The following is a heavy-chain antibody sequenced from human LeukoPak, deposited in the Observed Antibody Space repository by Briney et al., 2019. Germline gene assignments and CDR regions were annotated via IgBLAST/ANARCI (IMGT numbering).Heavy chain of an antibody. V-gene: IGHV3-7*04. Sequence: PGGSLRLYCAASGFTFSSYWMSWVRQAPGKGRVGVANIKQDGREKYYVDSVKGRFTISRDNAKNSLYLQMNSLRAEDTAVYYCAREEYTNGMDVWGQGTTVTVSS. CDR3: AREEYTNGMDV. J-gene: IGHJ6*02. CDR2: IKQDGREK. D-gene: IGHD6-6*01. CDR1: GFTFSSYW.